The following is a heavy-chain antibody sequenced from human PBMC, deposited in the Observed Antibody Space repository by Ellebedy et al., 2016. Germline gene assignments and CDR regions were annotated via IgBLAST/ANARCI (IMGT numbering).Heavy chain of an antibody. CDR1: GGSISSYY. CDR3: ARLQCLDGYNPCHYYGMDV. D-gene: IGHD5-24*01. V-gene: IGHV4-59*08. J-gene: IGHJ6*02. CDR2: IYYSGST. Sequence: SETLSLXXTVSGGSISSYYWSWIRQPPGKGLEWIGSIYYSGSTYYNPSLKSRVTISVDTSKNQFSLKLSSVTAADTAVYYCARLQCLDGYNPCHYYGMDVWGQGTTVTVSS.